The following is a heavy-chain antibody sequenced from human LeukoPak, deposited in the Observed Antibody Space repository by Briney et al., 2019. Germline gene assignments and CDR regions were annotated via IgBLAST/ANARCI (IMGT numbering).Heavy chain of an antibody. V-gene: IGHV1-2*02. CDR2: INPNSGGT. CDR1: GYTFASYA. D-gene: IGHD2-21*02. CDR3: ARVAYCGGDCYNWFAP. J-gene: IGHJ5*02. Sequence: ASVKVSCKASGYTFASYAFSWVRQAPGQGLEWMGWINPNSGGTNYAQKFQGRVTMTRDTSISTAYMELSRLRSDDTAVYYCARVAYCGGDCYNWFAPWGQGTLVTVSS.